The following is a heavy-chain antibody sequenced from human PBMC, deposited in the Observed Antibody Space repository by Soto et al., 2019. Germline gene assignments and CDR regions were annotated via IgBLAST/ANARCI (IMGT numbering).Heavy chain of an antibody. CDR1: GFTFSSYE. CDR2: ISSTGTSM. V-gene: IGHV3-48*03. CDR3: ARETHFIDY. J-gene: IGHJ4*02. Sequence: VQLVESGGDLVQPGGSLRLSCAASGFTFSSYEMNWVRQAPGEGLEWVSYISSTGTSMDYADSVKGRFTISRDNAKNSLHLQLNSLRDEDTAVYYCARETHFIDYWGQGTLVSVSA.